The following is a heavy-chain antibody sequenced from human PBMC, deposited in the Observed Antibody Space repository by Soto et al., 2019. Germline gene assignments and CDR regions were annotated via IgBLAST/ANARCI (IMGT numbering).Heavy chain of an antibody. Sequence: ASVKVSCKASGYTFTSYGISWVRQAPGQGLEWMGWISAYNGNTNYAQKLQGRVTMTTDTSTSTAYMELRSLRSDDTAVYYCASWGSGGSCPHDAFDIWGQGTMVTVSS. J-gene: IGHJ3*02. D-gene: IGHD2-15*01. CDR1: GYTFTSYG. V-gene: IGHV1-18*01. CDR3: ASWGSGGSCPHDAFDI. CDR2: ISAYNGNT.